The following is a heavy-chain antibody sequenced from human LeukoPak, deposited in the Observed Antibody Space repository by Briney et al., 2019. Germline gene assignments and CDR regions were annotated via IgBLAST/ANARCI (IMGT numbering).Heavy chain of an antibody. CDR3: ARDNGNSYAMDS. J-gene: IGHJ4*02. CDR1: GFTFSSYE. CDR2: ISSSGSTI. D-gene: IGHD3-16*01. Sequence: GGSLRLSCAASGFTFSSYEMNWVRQAPGKGLEGVSYISSSGSTIYYADSVKGRFTISRDNAKNSLYLQMNSLRAEDTAVYYCARDNGNSYAMDSWGQGTLVTVSS. V-gene: IGHV3-48*03.